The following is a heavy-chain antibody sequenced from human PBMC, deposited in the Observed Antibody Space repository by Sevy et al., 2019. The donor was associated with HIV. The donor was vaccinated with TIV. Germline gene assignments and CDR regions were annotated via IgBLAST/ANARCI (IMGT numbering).Heavy chain of an antibody. J-gene: IGHJ4*02. V-gene: IGHV4-59*01. D-gene: IGHD6-13*01. Sequence: WETLSLTCTVSGGSISSYYWSWIRQPPGKELEWIGYIYYSGSTNYNPSLKSRVTISVDTSNNQFSLKLSSVTAADTAVYYCARERQLVLDYWGQGTLVTVSS. CDR1: GGSISSYY. CDR2: IYYSGST. CDR3: ARERQLVLDY.